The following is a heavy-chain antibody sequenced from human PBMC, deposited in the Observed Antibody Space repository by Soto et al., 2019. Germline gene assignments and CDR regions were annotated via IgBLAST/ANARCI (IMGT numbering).Heavy chain of an antibody. V-gene: IGHV3-11*01. J-gene: IGHJ5*02. Sequence: QVQLVESGGGLVKPGGSPRLSCVASGFNFSDHYMTWIRQAPGKGLEWVSSISSGGTTKEYADSVKGRFTISRDNAKNSLSLQMNSLRAEDTAVYYCAREGEYWFDPWGQGTLVTVSS. D-gene: IGHD3-16*01. CDR1: GFNFSDHY. CDR3: AREGEYWFDP. CDR2: ISSGGTTK.